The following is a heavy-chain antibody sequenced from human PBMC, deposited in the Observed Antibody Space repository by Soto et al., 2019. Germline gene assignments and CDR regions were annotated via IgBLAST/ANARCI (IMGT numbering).Heavy chain of an antibody. D-gene: IGHD1-26*01. CDR2: IYYSGST. V-gene: IGHV4-30-4*01. CDR3: AREEVDSGSYYEYSWFDP. CDR1: GGSISSGDYY. J-gene: IGHJ5*02. Sequence: PSETLSLTCTVSGGSISSGDYYWSWIRQPPGKGLEWIGYIYYSGSTYYNPSLKSRVTISVDTSKNQFSLKLSSVTAADTAVYYCAREEVDSGSYYEYSWFDPWGQGTLVTVSS.